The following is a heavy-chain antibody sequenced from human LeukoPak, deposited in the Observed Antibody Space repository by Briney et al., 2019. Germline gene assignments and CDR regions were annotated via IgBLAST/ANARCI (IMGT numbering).Heavy chain of an antibody. CDR1: VRFLLAND. J-gene: IGHJ4*02. D-gene: IGHD6-13*01. Sequence: PSETLSLTFGVSVRFLLANDWQGMRQPPGKGLEWIGEINHSGSTNYNPSLKSRVTISVDTSKNQFSLKLSSVTAADTAVYYCTMTIFAAAGTLLLYWGQGMLVTVSS. CDR3: TMTIFAAAGTLLLY. V-gene: IGHV4-34*01. CDR2: INHSGST.